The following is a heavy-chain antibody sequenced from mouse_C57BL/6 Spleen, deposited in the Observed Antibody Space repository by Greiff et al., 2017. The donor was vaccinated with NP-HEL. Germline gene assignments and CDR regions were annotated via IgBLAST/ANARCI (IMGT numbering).Heavy chain of an antibody. Sequence: QVHVKQSGPELVKPGASVKISCKASGYAFSSSWMNWVKQRPGKGLEWIGRIYPGDGDTNYNGKFKGKATLTADKSSSTAYMQLSSLTSEDSAVYFCARGDYSSAWFAYWGQGTLVTVSA. J-gene: IGHJ3*01. CDR1: GYAFSSSW. CDR3: ARGDYSSAWFAY. CDR2: IYPGDGDT. V-gene: IGHV1-82*01. D-gene: IGHD2-13*01.